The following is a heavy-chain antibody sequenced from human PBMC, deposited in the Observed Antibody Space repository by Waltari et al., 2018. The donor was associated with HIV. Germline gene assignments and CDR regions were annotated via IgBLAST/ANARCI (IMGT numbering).Heavy chain of an antibody. D-gene: IGHD2-15*01. Sequence: QVQLQESGPGLVKPSETLSLTCTVSNGSLTAYYWSWFRQPPGKELEWIGYIYFSGSTNYNPSLRSRVTISLDTSKNQFSLKLNSVTAADTAVYYCARVPYCSGGSCLARYFDYWGQGTLVTVSS. CDR3: ARVPYCSGGSCLARYFDY. CDR1: NGSLTAYY. J-gene: IGHJ4*02. CDR2: IYFSGST. V-gene: IGHV4-59*01.